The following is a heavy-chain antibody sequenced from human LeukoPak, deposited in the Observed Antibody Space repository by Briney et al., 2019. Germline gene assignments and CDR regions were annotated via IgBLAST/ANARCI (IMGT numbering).Heavy chain of an antibody. D-gene: IGHD3-3*01. Sequence: PGGSLRLSCATFGFTFSSHSMSWVRQAPGKGLEWVANIKQDGSEKHYVDSVKGRFSISRDNTKNSLYLQMNSLRAEDTAVYYCARAMGTSYGFWSGSYTVSYYYYMDVWGKGTTVAVSS. V-gene: IGHV3-7*03. CDR2: IKQDGSEK. CDR3: ARAMGTSYGFWSGSYTVSYYYYMDV. J-gene: IGHJ6*03. CDR1: GFTFSSHS.